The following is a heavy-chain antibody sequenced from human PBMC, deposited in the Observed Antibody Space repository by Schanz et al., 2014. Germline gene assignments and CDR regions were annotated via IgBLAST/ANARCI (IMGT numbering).Heavy chain of an antibody. CDR2: ISASGGTT. V-gene: IGHV3-23*04. J-gene: IGHJ4*02. CDR3: ARGGFGEVSYFDY. CDR1: GFTFGDYA. Sequence: EVQLVESGGGLVQPGGSLRLSCAASGFTFGDYAMTWVRQAPGKGLEWVSAISASGGTTYYADSVKGRFTISRDNSKNTLYLQMNSLRPEDTAVYYCARGGFGEVSYFDYWGQGTLVTVSS. D-gene: IGHD3-10*01.